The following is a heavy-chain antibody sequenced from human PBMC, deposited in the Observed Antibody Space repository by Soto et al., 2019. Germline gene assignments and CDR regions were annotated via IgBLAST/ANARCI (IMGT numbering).Heavy chain of an antibody. CDR3: ARGGSNRFGL. D-gene: IGHD6-13*01. CDR2: IKEDGSEK. J-gene: IGHJ4*02. Sequence: EEQLVESGGGLVQPGGSLRVSCAASGFTFSVHWMTWVRQAPGKGLEWVASIKEDGSEKKYVDSAKGRFTISRDNAKKSLYLQMNSLRGDDTAVYYCARGGSNRFGLWGQGTLVTVSS. CDR1: GFTFSVHW. V-gene: IGHV3-7*04.